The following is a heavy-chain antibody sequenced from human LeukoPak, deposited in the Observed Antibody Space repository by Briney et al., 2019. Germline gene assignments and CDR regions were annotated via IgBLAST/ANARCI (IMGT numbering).Heavy chain of an antibody. CDR2: ISSSGSTI. J-gene: IGHJ4*02. CDR3: ARSRESYWVPEFDY. D-gene: IGHD3-16*01. Sequence: PGGSLRLSCAASGFTFSSYEMNWVRQAPGKGPEWVSYISSSGSTIYYADSVKGRFTISRDNAKNSLYLQMNSLRAEDTAVYYCARSRESYWVPEFDYWGQGTLVTVSS. V-gene: IGHV3-48*03. CDR1: GFTFSSYE.